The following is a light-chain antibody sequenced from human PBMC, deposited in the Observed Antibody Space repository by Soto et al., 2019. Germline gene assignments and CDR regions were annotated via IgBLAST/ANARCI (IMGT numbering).Light chain of an antibody. CDR1: SSDVGGYNY. J-gene: IGLJ1*01. CDR2: DVS. CDR3: SSYTSSSTLV. Sequence: QSVLTQPASVSGSPGQSITISCTGTSSDVGGYNYVSWYQQHPGKAPKLMIYDVSNRPSGVSNRFSGFESGNTASLTISGLQAEDEADYYCSSYTSSSTLVFGTGTRSPS. V-gene: IGLV2-14*01.